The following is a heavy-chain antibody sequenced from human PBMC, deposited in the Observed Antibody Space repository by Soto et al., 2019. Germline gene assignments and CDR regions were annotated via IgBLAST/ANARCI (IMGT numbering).Heavy chain of an antibody. J-gene: IGHJ6*02. Sequence: SVKASCKSSGGTFSSYAISWVRQAPEQGLEWMGGIIPIFGTANYAQKFQGRVTITADESTSTAYMELSSLRSEDTAVYYCARDLLRCISTSCYHSGMDVWGQGTTVTVSS. V-gene: IGHV1-69*13. CDR2: IIPIFGTA. D-gene: IGHD2-2*01. CDR1: GGTFSSYA. CDR3: ARDLLRCISTSCYHSGMDV.